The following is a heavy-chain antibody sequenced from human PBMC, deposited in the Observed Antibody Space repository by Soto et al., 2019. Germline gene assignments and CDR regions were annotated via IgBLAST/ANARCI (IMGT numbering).Heavy chain of an antibody. D-gene: IGHD3-3*01. Sequence: PSETLSLTCAVYGGSFSGYYWSWIRQPPGKGLEWIGEINHSGSTNYNPSLKSRVTISVDTSKNQFSLKLSSVTAADTAVYYCARSSRYYDFWSGYPLYWGQGTMVTVSS. J-gene: IGHJ4*02. CDR3: ARSSRYYDFWSGYPLY. V-gene: IGHV4-34*01. CDR2: INHSGST. CDR1: GGSFSGYY.